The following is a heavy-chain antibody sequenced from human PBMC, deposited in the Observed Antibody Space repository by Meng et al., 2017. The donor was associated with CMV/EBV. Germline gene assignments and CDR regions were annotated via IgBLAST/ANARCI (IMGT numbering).Heavy chain of an antibody. J-gene: IGHJ5*02. CDR2: IYYSGGT. CDR3: ARQEAFTSPNWFDP. V-gene: IGHV4-39*07. D-gene: IGHD2-2*01. CDR1: GGSIRRRSYY. Sequence: SGGSIRRRSYYWGWVRQPPGKGLEWIGSIYYSGGTYCDPSLKGRVPISVDTSKNQFSLKLSSVTAADTAVYYCARQEAFTSPNWFDPWGQGTLVTVSS.